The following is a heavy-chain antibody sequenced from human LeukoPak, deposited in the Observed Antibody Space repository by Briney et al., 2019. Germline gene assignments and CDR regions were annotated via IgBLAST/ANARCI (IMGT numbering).Heavy chain of an antibody. D-gene: IGHD3-9*01. CDR3: ARLTRLLRYFDWLLTRRYYFDY. V-gene: IGHV4-34*01. Sequence: SETLSLTCAVYGGSFSGYYWSWIRQPPGKGLEWIGEINHSGSTNYNPSLKGRVTISVDTSKNQFSLKLSSVTAADTAVYYCARLTRLLRYFDWLLTRRYYFDYWGQGTLVTVSS. CDR2: INHSGST. J-gene: IGHJ4*02. CDR1: GGSFSGYY.